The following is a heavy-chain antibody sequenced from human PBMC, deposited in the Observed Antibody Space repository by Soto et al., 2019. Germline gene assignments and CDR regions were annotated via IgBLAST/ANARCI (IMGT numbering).Heavy chain of an antibody. J-gene: IGHJ6*04. Sequence: EVRLMESGGGLVQPGGSLRLSCAASGFTFSGYWMSWARQAPGKGLEWVANIKQDGSEKYSVDSVKGGFTISRDNSWDSLYLQMNCLRVEDTAIYYCARDRGSGFLGQEYWGMDVWGEGTTVIVSS. V-gene: IGHV3-7*05. CDR3: ARDRGSGFLGQEYWGMDV. D-gene: IGHD7-27*01. CDR1: GFTFSGYW. CDR2: IKQDGSEK.